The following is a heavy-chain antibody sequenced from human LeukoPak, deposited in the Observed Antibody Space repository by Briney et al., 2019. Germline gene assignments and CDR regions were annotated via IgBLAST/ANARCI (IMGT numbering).Heavy chain of an antibody. Sequence: LTGGSLRLSCAASGFSFSDSAMHWVRQASGKGLEWVGRIRSKHNRYATEYAASVEGRFTISRDDSKNTAYLQMNSLKTEDTAVYYCTTEAYYYDSGAIKYFDYWGQGTLVTVSS. J-gene: IGHJ4*02. D-gene: IGHD3-22*01. CDR1: GFSFSDSA. CDR2: IRSKHNRYAT. V-gene: IGHV3-73*01. CDR3: TTEAYYYDSGAIKYFDY.